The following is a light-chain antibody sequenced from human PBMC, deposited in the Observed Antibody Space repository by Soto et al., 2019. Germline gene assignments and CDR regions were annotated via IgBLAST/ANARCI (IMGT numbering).Light chain of an antibody. V-gene: IGKV3-11*01. CDR1: QSVSSY. CDR2: DAS. J-gene: IGKJ1*01. Sequence: EIVLTQSPATLSLSPGERATLSCRASQSVSSYLAWYQQKPGQAPRLLIYDASNRATGIPARFSGSGSGTDFTLTISSLEPEDFAVYYCQQYHSWPTRTFGHGTQVDIK. CDR3: QQYHSWPTRT.